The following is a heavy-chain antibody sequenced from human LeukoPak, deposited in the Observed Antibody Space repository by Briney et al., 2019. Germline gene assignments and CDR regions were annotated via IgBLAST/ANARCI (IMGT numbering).Heavy chain of an antibody. CDR3: ARVGGRIYYFDY. CDR1: GFTFSSYW. CDR2: INSDGSST. V-gene: IGHV3-74*01. J-gene: IGHJ4*02. Sequence: GGSLRLSCAASGFTFSSYWMHWVRHAPGKGLVWVSRINSDGSSTSYADSVKGRFTISRDNAKNTLYLQMNSLRAEDTAVYYCARVGGRIYYFDYWGQGTLVTVSS. D-gene: IGHD2-15*01.